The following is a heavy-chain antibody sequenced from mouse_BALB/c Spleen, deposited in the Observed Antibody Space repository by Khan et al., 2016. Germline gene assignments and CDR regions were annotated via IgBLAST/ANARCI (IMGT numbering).Heavy chain of an antibody. D-gene: IGHD1-1*01. CDR1: GYTFTHYG. CDR2: INTYSGES. J-gene: IGHJ1*01. Sequence: QIQLVQSGPELKKPGKTVKISCKASGYTFTHYGMNWVKQAPGKGLKWMGWINTYSGESTYADDFKGRFAFSLVTSANTAYLQINNLTNEDTATYVCARDRYYYGSSRYCDVWGEGTTVTVSS. CDR3: ARDRYYYGSSRYCDV. V-gene: IGHV9-3-1*01.